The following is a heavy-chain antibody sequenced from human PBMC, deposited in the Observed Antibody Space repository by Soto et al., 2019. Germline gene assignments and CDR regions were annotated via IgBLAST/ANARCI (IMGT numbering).Heavy chain of an antibody. Sequence: LSLTCTVSGGSMSSYYWTWIRQPAGKGLEWIGRVYSSGGTHYNPSLKSRVTISLDTSKNQFSLRLLSVTDADTAVYYCARGQRFSDWFDPWGQGTLVTVSS. CDR1: GGSMSSYY. V-gene: IGHV4-4*07. J-gene: IGHJ5*02. CDR3: ARGQRFSDWFDP. CDR2: VYSSGGT. D-gene: IGHD3-3*01.